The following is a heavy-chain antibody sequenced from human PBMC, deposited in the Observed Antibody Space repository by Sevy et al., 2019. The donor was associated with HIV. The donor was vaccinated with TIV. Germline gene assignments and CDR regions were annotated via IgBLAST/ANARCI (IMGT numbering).Heavy chain of an antibody. J-gene: IGHJ4*02. D-gene: IGHD6-13*01. CDR3: ARVSSSWKHYFDY. CDR2: IYYSGST. Sequence: SETLSLTCTVSGGSISSYYWSWIRQPPGKGLEWIGYIYYSGSTNYNPSLKSRVTISVDTSKNQFSLKLSSVTAADTAVYYCARVSSSWKHYFDYWGQGTLVTVSS. V-gene: IGHV4-59*13. CDR1: GGSISSYY.